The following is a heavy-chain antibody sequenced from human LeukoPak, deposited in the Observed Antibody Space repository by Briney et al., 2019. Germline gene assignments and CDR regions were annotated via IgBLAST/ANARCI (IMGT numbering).Heavy chain of an antibody. V-gene: IGHV3-48*02. Sequence: GGSLRLSCAASGFTFSSCSMNWVRQAPGKGLEWVSYISSGSSTMYYADSVKGRFTISRDNAKNSLYLQMNSLRDEDAAVYYCARAILPDGSGSCYFDYWGQGTLVTVSS. CDR1: GFTFSSCS. CDR3: ARAILPDGSGSCYFDY. CDR2: ISSGSSTM. D-gene: IGHD3-10*01. J-gene: IGHJ4*02.